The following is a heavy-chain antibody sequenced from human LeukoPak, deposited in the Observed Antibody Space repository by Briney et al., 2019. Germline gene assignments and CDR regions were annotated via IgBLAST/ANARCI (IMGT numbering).Heavy chain of an antibody. CDR2: ISSSGSTI. Sequence: GGSLRLSCAASGFTFSDYYMSWIRQAPGKGPEWVSYISSSGSTIYYADSVKGRFTISRDNAKNSLYLQMNSLRAEDTAVYYCARDIRYSSGWYMGVDIWGQGTMVTVSS. V-gene: IGHV3-11*01. J-gene: IGHJ3*02. D-gene: IGHD6-19*01. CDR3: ARDIRYSSGWYMGVDI. CDR1: GFTFSDYY.